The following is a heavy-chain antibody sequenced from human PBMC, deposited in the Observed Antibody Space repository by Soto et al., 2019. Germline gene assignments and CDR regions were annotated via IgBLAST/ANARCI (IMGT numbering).Heavy chain of an antibody. D-gene: IGHD3-10*01. CDR2: IYYNGNT. CDR1: GGSISSGDSY. Sequence: QEQLQESGPGLVKPSQTLSLTCTVSGGSISSGDSYWSWIRQPPGKGLEWIGYIYYNGNTYYNPSLKRRVTISVDTSKNQFSLKLSSVTAADTAVYYCARTAWGRHMVRGVTLSWLDPWGQGTLVTVSS. CDR3: ARTAWGRHMVRGVTLSWLDP. V-gene: IGHV4-30-4*08. J-gene: IGHJ5*02.